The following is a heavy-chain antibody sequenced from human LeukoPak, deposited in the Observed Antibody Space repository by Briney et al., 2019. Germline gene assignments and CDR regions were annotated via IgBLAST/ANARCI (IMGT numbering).Heavy chain of an antibody. CDR3: ARSITSSWYGDFQH. CDR2: IYYSGNT. D-gene: IGHD6-13*01. J-gene: IGHJ1*01. CDR1: GGSIRSYY. V-gene: IGHV4-59*01. Sequence: SETLSLTCTVSGGSIRSYYWNWIRQPPGKGLEWIGYIYYSGNTNYNPSLKSRVTISVDTSKNQFSLKLSSVTAADTAVYYCARSITSSWYGDFQHWGQGTLVTVSS.